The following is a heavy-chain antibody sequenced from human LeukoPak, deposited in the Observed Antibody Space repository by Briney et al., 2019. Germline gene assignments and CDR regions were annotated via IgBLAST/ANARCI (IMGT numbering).Heavy chain of an antibody. D-gene: IGHD6-19*01. V-gene: IGHV1-2*02. J-gene: IGHJ4*02. Sequence: ASVKVSCKASGYTFTGYYMHWVRQAPGQGLERLGWINPNSGGTNHAQKFQGRVTMTRDTSISTAYMELSRLRSDDTAVFYCASWLSSGWYGVVWGQGTLVTVSS. CDR2: INPNSGGT. CDR3: ASWLSSGWYGVV. CDR1: GYTFTGYY.